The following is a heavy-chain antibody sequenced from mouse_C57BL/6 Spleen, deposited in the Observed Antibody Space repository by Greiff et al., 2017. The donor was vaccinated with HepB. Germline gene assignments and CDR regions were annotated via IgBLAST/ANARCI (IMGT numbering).Heavy chain of an antibody. CDR2: FYPGSGSI. CDR3: ARHEEWGNYGYAMDY. V-gene: IGHV1-62-2*01. J-gene: IGHJ4*01. Sequence: QVQLKESGAELVKPGASVKLSCKASGYTFTEYTIHWVKQRSGQGLEWIGWFYPGSGSIKYNEKFKDKATLTADKSSSTVYMELSRLTSEDSAVYFGARHEEWGNYGYAMDYWGQGTSVTVSS. CDR1: GYTFTEYT. D-gene: IGHD2-1*01.